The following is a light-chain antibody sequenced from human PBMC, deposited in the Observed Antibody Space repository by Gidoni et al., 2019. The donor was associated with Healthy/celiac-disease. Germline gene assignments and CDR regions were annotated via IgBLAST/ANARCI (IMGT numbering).Light chain of an antibody. CDR1: QSVSSH. CDR3: QQYNNWPPLT. CDR2: CAS. Sequence: EIVTTQAPATLSVSPGERATRSCRASQSVSSHLAWYQQKPRQAPRLLISCASTRATGIPARFSGSWSGTEFSLPISSLQSEDFAVSYCQQYNNWPPLTFGGGTKVEI. J-gene: IGKJ4*01. V-gene: IGKV3-15*01.